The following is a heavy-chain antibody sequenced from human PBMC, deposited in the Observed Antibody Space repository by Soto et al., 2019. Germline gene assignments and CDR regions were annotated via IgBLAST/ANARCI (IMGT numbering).Heavy chain of an antibody. J-gene: IGHJ6*02. Sequence: ASVKVSCKASGYTFTSYAMHWVRQAPGQRLEWMGWINAGNGNTKYSQKFQGRVTITRDTSASTAYMELSSLRSEDTAVYYCARVLGSWSPGNYYYGMDVWGQGTTVTV. CDR2: INAGNGNT. D-gene: IGHD6-13*01. CDR1: GYTFTSYA. V-gene: IGHV1-3*01. CDR3: ARVLGSWSPGNYYYGMDV.